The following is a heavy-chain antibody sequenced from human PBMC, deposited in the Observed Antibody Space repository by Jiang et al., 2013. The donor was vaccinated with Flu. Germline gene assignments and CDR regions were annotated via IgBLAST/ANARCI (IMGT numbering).Heavy chain of an antibody. CDR3: ARVEYSGRWRAFDP. D-gene: IGHD5-12*01. V-gene: IGHV1-2*02. CDR1: GYTFSDYY. CDR2: IKANNGGT. Sequence: KKPGASVKVSCKSSGYTFSDYYIHWVRQAPGQGLEWMGWIKANNGGTDYAQKFQGRVTMTRDTSITTAYMELSSLRSDDTAVYFCARVEYSGRWRAFDPWGQGTLVTVSS. J-gene: IGHJ5*02.